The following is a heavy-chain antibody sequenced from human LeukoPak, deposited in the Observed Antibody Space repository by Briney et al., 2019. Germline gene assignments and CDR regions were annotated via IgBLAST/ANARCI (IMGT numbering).Heavy chain of an antibody. CDR2: IKQDGSEK. D-gene: IGHD3-9*01. CDR1: GCTFSSYW. Sequence: GGSLRLSCAASGCTFSSYWMSWVRQAPGKGLEWVANIKQDGSEKYYVDSVKGRFTISRDNAKNSLYLQMNSLRAEDTAVYYCARNLYYDILTGYYSPWFDPWGQGTLVTLSS. J-gene: IGHJ5*02. CDR3: ARNLYYDILTGYYSPWFDP. V-gene: IGHV3-7*01.